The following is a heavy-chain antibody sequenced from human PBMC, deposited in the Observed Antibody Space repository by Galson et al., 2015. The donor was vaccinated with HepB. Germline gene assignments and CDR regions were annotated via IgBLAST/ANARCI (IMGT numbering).Heavy chain of an antibody. CDR2: ISTTATHI. V-gene: IGHV3-21*01. CDR1: GFSFSTYT. J-gene: IGHJ4*02. CDR3: AKDTPRPPARAWSYFDL. D-gene: IGHD2-15*01. Sequence: SLRLSCAASGFSFSTYTMNWVRQAPGKGLEWVASISTTATHIYYAGSVQGRFTISRDNAKNSLYLQLSSLRAEDTAVYYCAKDTPRPPARAWSYFDLWGQGALVTVSS.